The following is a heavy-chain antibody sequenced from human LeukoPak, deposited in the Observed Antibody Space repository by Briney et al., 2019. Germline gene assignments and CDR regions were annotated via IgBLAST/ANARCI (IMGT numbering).Heavy chain of an antibody. CDR1: GGSISSGSYY. CDR3: ARDGSSSWWGDLVY. V-gene: IGHV4-61*02. J-gene: IGHJ4*02. D-gene: IGHD6-13*01. Sequence: SQTLSLTCTVSGGSISSGSYYWSWIRQPAGKGLEWIGRSYTSGSTNYNPSLKSRVTISVDTSKNQFSLKLSSVTAADTAVYYCARDGSSSWWGDLVYWGQGTLVTVSS. CDR2: SYTSGST.